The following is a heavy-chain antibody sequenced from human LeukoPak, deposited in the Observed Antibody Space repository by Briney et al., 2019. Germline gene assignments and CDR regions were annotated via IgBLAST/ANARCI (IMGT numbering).Heavy chain of an antibody. V-gene: IGHV3-23*01. J-gene: IGHJ4*02. CDR2: ISGSGGGT. CDR3: AKEDYYDSSGYYPFDY. Sequence: GGSLRLSCAASGFTFSTYAMSWVRRAPGKGLEWVSGISGSGGGTYYADSVKGRFTISRDNSKNTLYLHMNSLRAEDTAVYYCAKEDYYDSSGYYPFDYWGQGTLVTVSS. D-gene: IGHD3-22*01. CDR1: GFTFSTYA.